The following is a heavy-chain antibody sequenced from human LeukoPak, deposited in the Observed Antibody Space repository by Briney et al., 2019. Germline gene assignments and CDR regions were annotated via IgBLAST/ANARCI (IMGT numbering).Heavy chain of an antibody. CDR1: GGSFSAYY. CDR2: ISHSGST. CDR3: ARLQRYCSGGSCYSPDYYYYYYMDV. J-gene: IGHJ6*03. Sequence: SETLSLTCAVYGGSFSAYYWSWIRQPPGKGLEWIGEISHSGSTNYNPSLKSRVTISVDTSKNQFSLKLSSVTAADTAVYYCARLQRYCSGGSCYSPDYYYYYYMDVWGKGTTVTISS. V-gene: IGHV4-34*01. D-gene: IGHD2-15*01.